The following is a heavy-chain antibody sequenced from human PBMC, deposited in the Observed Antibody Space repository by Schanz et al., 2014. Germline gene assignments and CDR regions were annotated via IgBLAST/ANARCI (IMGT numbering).Heavy chain of an antibody. Sequence: QVQLVESGGGVVQPGRSLRLSCAASGITLSGYGLHWVRQAPGKGLEWVSGMSGSGSTADYADSVKGRFTISRDNSKNTVNLQMNSLRAEDTAVYYCAKEKEEVAADGSFFDYWGQGTLGTVSA. CDR3: AKEKEEVAADGSFFDY. CDR1: GITLSGYG. D-gene: IGHD6-13*01. CDR2: MSGSGSTA. V-gene: IGHV3-NL1*01. J-gene: IGHJ4*02.